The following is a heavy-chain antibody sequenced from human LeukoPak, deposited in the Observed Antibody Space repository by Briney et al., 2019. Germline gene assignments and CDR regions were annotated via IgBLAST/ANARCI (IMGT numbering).Heavy chain of an antibody. J-gene: IGHJ4*02. Sequence: GGSLRLSCAASGFTFSTYAMSWVRQAPGKGLEWVSHFGGSGGTIYYADFVRGRFTISRDNSKNTLYLQMNSLRAEDTAVYYCAKSDCGGDCHLLDYWGQGTLVTVSS. D-gene: IGHD2-21*02. V-gene: IGHV3-23*01. CDR1: GFTFSTYA. CDR3: AKSDCGGDCHLLDY. CDR2: FGGSGGTI.